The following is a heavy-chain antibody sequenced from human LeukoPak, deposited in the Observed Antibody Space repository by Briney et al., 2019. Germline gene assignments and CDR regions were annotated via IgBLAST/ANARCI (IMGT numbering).Heavy chain of an antibody. CDR1: GFTFSSYS. D-gene: IGHD2-2*03. V-gene: IGHV3-21*01. CDR2: ISSSSSYI. CDR3: ARVDDLDAFDT. Sequence: GGSLRLSCAASGFTFSSYSMNWVRQAPGKGLEWVSSISSSSSYIYYADSVKGRFTISRDNAKNSLYLQMNSLRAEDTAVYYCARVDDLDAFDTWGQGTIVTVSS. J-gene: IGHJ3*02.